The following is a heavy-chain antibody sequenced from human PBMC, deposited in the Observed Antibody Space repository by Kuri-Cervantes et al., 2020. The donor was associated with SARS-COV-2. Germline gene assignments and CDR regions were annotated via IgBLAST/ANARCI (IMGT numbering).Heavy chain of an antibody. D-gene: IGHD3-10*01. CDR2: ISAYNGNT. CDR3: ARSLSWFGELSQYTYGMDV. CDR1: GYTFTSYG. V-gene: IGHV1-18*01. J-gene: IGHJ6*02. Sequence: ASVKVSCKASGYTFTSYGISWVRQAPGQGLEWMGWISAYNGNTNYAQKLQGRVTMTTDTSTSTAYMELRSLRSDDTAVYYCARSLSWFGELSQYTYGMDVWGQGTTVTVSS.